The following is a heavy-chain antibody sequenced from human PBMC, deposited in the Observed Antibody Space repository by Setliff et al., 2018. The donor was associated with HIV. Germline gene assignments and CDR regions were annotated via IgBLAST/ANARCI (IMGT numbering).Heavy chain of an antibody. Sequence: SSETLSLTCTVSGGSISNYYWSWIRQPAEKGLEWIGRIYSSGRTNYNPSLKSRVTMSLDTSKNQFSLKLSSVTAADTAFYYCARDSGVASPNWFDPWGQGTLVTVSS. V-gene: IGHV4-4*07. CDR3: ARDSGVASPNWFDP. J-gene: IGHJ5*02. D-gene: IGHD3-10*01. CDR2: IYSSGRT. CDR1: GGSISNYY.